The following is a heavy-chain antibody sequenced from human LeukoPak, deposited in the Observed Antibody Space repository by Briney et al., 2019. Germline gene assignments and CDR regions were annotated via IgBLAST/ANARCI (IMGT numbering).Heavy chain of an antibody. D-gene: IGHD3-10*01. CDR3: ATTPGRGRFDP. J-gene: IGHJ5*02. V-gene: IGHV1-69-2*01. CDR2: VDPEDGET. Sequence: ASVKISCKVSGYTFTDYYMHWVQQAPGKGLEWMGLVDPEDGETIYAEKFQGRVTITADTSTDTAYMELSSLRSEDTAVYYCATTPGRGRFDPWGRGTLVTVSS. CDR1: GYTFTDYY.